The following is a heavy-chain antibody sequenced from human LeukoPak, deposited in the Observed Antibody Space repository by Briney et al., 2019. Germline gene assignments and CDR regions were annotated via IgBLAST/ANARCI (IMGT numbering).Heavy chain of an antibody. D-gene: IGHD1-14*01. CDR3: VGNPPHYYMDV. V-gene: IGHV3-48*04. CDR2: ICSSGSTI. J-gene: IGHJ6*03. CDR1: GFTFSSYA. Sequence: GGSLRLSCAASGFTFSSYAMSWVRQAPGKGLEWVSYICSSGSTIYYADSVKGRFTISRDNAKNSLYLQMNSLRAEDTAVYYCVGNPPHYYMDVWGKGTTVTVSS.